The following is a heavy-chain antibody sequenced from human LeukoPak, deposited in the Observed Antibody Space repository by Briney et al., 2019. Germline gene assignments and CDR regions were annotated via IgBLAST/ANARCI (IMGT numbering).Heavy chain of an antibody. D-gene: IGHD3-10*01. CDR3: ATDLPTGFGSTAY. V-gene: IGHV1-46*01. Sequence: GASVKVSCKASGNTFTNNFMHWARHAPGQRLEWMGLINPSGSATTYPQKLQGRVTMTRDTSTNTVYMELSSLRSEDTAVYYCATDLPTGFGSTAYWGQGTLVTVSS. CDR1: GNTFTNNF. J-gene: IGHJ4*02. CDR2: INPSGSAT.